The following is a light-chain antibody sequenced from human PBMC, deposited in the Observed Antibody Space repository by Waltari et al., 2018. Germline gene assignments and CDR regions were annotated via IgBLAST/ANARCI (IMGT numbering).Light chain of an antibody. CDR3: MQGIEYPFT. V-gene: IGKV2-40*01. CDR2: EVS. Sequence: DIVMTQTPLSLPVPLGEPASISCRSSQSLLDSEDGNTYLDWYLQKPGQSPQLLIYEVSNRASGVPDRFSGSGSDTDFTLKISRVEAEDVGVYYCMQGIEYPFTCGPGTKLDIK. J-gene: IGKJ3*01. CDR1: QSLLDSEDGNTY.